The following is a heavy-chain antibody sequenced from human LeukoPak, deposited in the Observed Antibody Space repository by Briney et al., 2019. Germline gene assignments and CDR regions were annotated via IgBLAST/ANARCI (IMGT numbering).Heavy chain of an antibody. CDR3: AELGITMIGGV. Sequence: GGSLRLSCAASGFTFSHFEMNWVRQAPGKGLEWISYIDFIGTTIYYADSVQGRFSISRDNAKNSVYLQMNSLRAEDTAVYYCAELGITMIGGVWGKGTTVTISS. J-gene: IGHJ6*04. CDR1: GFTFSHFE. D-gene: IGHD3-10*02. V-gene: IGHV3-48*03. CDR2: IDFIGTTI.